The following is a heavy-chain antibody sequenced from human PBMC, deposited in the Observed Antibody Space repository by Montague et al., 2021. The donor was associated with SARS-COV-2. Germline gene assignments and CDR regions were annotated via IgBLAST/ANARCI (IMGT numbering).Heavy chain of an antibody. Sequence: TLSLTCTVSGGSISSGSYYWSWIRQPAGKGLERIGRIYTSGTTYYSFSLKSRVTISVDTSKNQFSPKLTSVTAADTAVYYCARAHSGSWAHLDNWGQGSLVTVSS. V-gene: IGHV4-61*02. CDR1: GGSISSGSYY. CDR2: IYTSGTT. J-gene: IGHJ4*02. D-gene: IGHD5-12*01. CDR3: ARAHSGSWAHLDN.